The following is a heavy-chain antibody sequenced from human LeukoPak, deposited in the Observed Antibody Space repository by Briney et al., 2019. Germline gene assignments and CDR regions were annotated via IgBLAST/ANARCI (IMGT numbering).Heavy chain of an antibody. D-gene: IGHD4-17*01. J-gene: IGHJ4*02. CDR1: GGSISSYC. V-gene: IGHV4-59*08. CDR3: ARLPYGDYFDY. CDR2: IYYSGST. Sequence: SETLSLTCTVSGGSISSYCWSWIRQPPGKGLEWIGYIYYSGSTNYNPSLKSRVTISVDTSKNQFSLKLSSVTAADTAVYYCARLPYGDYFDYWGQGTLVTVSS.